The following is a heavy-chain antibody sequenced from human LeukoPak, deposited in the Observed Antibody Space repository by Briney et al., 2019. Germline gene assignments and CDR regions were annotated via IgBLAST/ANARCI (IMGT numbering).Heavy chain of an antibody. CDR1: GFTFDDYA. CDR3: ARDTYYYGSAFDI. D-gene: IGHD3-10*01. Sequence: GGSLRLSCAASGFTFDDYAMQWVRQAPGKGLEWVSYISSSGSTIYYADSVKGRFTISRDNAKNSLYLQMNSLRAEDTAVYYCARDTYYYGSAFDIWGQGTMVTVSS. V-gene: IGHV3-48*03. J-gene: IGHJ3*02. CDR2: ISSSGSTI.